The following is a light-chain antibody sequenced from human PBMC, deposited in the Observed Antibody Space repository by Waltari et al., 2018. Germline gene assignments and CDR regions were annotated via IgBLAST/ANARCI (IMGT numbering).Light chain of an antibody. J-gene: IGLJ1*01. CDR3: SSYTSSTLNV. Sequence: QSALTQPASVSGSPGQSITISCTGSRSHIGDYNYLSWYQQHPGNAPKLILYEIQNRPSGVSSRFSGSKSGTTASLTISGLQTEDEADYFCSSYTSSTLNVFGSGTRVTVL. CDR2: EIQ. CDR1: RSHIGDYNY. V-gene: IGLV2-14*03.